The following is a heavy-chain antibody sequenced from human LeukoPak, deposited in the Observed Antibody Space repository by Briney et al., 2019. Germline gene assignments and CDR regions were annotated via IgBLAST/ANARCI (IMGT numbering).Heavy chain of an antibody. CDR1: GFTFSSYW. CDR3: ARAGRAVGDAFDI. J-gene: IGHJ3*02. CDR2: INSDGSSI. D-gene: IGHD1-26*01. V-gene: IGHV3-74*01. Sequence: GGSLRLSCAASGFTFSSYWMHWVRQAPGKGLVWVSRINSDGSSISYADSVKGRFTISRDNAKNTLYLQMNSLRAEDTAVYYCARAGRAVGDAFDIWGQGTMVTVSS.